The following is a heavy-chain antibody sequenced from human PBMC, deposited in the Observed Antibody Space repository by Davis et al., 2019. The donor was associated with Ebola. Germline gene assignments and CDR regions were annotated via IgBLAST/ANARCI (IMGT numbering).Heavy chain of an antibody. Sequence: SETLSLTCAVYGGSFSGYYWSWIRQPPGKGLEWIGEINHSGSTNYNPSLKSRFTISVDTSKNQFSLKLSSVPAADTAVYYCARDGFGLQRYYYGMDVWGQGTTVTVSS. J-gene: IGHJ6*02. V-gene: IGHV4-34*01. CDR1: GGSFSGYY. CDR2: INHSGST. CDR3: ARDGFGLQRYYYGMDV. D-gene: IGHD3/OR15-3a*01.